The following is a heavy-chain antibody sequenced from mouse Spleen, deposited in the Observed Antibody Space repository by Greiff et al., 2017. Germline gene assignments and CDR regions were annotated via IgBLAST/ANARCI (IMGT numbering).Heavy chain of an antibody. CDR2: IYPGSGST. D-gene: IGHD3-1*01. CDR3: GRSGLELSPAY. V-gene: IGHV1-55*01. CDR1: GYTFTSYW. Sequence: QVQLQQSGAELVKPGASVKMSCKASGYTFTSYWITWVKQRPGQGLEWIGDIYPGSGSTNYNEKFKSKATLTVDTSSSTAYMQLSSLTSEDSAVYYCGRSGLELSPAYWGQGTLVTVSA. J-gene: IGHJ3*01.